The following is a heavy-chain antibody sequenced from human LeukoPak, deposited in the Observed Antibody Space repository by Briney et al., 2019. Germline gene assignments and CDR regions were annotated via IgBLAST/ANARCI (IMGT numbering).Heavy chain of an antibody. D-gene: IGHD6-6*01. CDR3: ARIKVRDGIAARQAFNI. J-gene: IGHJ3*02. Sequence: SGPTLVNPTQTLTLTCTFSGFSLSTSGMCVSWIRQPPGKALEWLARIDWDDDKYYSTSLKTRLAISKDTSKNQVVLTMTNMDPVDTATYYCARIKVRDGIAARQAFNIWGQETMVTVSS. V-gene: IGHV2-70*11. CDR1: GFSLSTSGMC. CDR2: IDWDDDK.